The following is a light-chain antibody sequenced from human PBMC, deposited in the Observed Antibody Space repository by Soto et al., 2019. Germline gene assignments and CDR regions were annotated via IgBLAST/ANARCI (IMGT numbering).Light chain of an antibody. CDR3: SAWDDSLSAYV. V-gene: IGLV1-47*01. J-gene: IGLJ1*01. CDR2: HNY. Sequence: QSALTQPPSASGTPGQRVTISCSGSSSNIGSDFVYWYQQLPGTAPKLLIYHNYQRPSGVPDRFSGSKSGTSGSLAISDLGSEDEADYYCSAWDDSLSAYVFGAGTKVTVL. CDR1: SSNIGSDF.